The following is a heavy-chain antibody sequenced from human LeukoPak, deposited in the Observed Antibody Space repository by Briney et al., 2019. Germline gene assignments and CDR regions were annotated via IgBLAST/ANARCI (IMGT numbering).Heavy chain of an antibody. Sequence: SETLSLTCTVSGGSISSSSYYWGWIRQPPGKGLEWIGSIYYSGSTYYNPSLKSRVTISVDTSKNQFSLKLSSVTAADTAVYYCARTGGYCSSTSCYEKGAFDIWGQGTMVTVSS. CDR3: ARTGGYCSSTSCYEKGAFDI. CDR2: IYYSGST. J-gene: IGHJ3*02. CDR1: GGSISSSSYY. V-gene: IGHV4-39*01. D-gene: IGHD2-2*01.